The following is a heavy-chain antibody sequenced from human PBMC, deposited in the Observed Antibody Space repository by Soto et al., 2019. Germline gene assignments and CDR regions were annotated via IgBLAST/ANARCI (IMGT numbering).Heavy chain of an antibody. CDR2: ISGSGGST. D-gene: IGHD2-2*01. Sequence: RGSLRLSCAASGFTFSSYAMSWVRQAPGKGLEWVSAISGSGGSTYYADSVKGRFTISRDNSKNTLYLQMNSLRAEDTAVYYCAKVYCSSTSCYVWGFDYWGQGTLVTVSS. CDR3: AKVYCSSTSCYVWGFDY. V-gene: IGHV3-23*01. J-gene: IGHJ4*02. CDR1: GFTFSSYA.